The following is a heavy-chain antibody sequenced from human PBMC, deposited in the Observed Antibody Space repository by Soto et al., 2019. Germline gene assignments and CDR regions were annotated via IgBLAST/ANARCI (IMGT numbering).Heavy chain of an antibody. Sequence: PGGSLRLSCAASGFTFSSYAMHWVRQAPGKGLEWVAVISYDGSNKYYADSVRGRFTISRDNSKNTLYLQMNSLRAEDTAVYYCASLGSGGSRWVDYWGQGTLVTVSS. CDR3: ASLGSGGSRWVDY. J-gene: IGHJ4*02. CDR2: ISYDGSNK. V-gene: IGHV3-30-3*01. CDR1: GFTFSSYA. D-gene: IGHD2-15*01.